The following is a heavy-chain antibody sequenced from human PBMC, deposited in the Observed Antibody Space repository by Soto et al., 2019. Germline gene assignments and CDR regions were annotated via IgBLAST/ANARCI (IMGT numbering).Heavy chain of an antibody. D-gene: IGHD3-22*01. V-gene: IGHV1-24*01. Sequence: GASVKVSCKVFGYTLTESSMHWVRQAPGKGLEWMGGFDPEDGETIYAQKFQGRVTMTTDTSTSTAYMELRSLRSDDTAVYYCARSSSMIVVGAFDYWGQGTLVTVSS. CDR1: GYTLTESS. J-gene: IGHJ4*02. CDR3: ARSSSMIVVGAFDY. CDR2: FDPEDGET.